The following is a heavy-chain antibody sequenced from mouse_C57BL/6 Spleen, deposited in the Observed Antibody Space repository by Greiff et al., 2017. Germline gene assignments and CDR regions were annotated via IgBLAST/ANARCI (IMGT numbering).Heavy chain of an antibody. CDR3: ARETAQAFFDY. CDR2: INPSSGYT. CDR1: GYTFTSYT. V-gene: IGHV1-4*01. J-gene: IGHJ2*01. Sequence: VQLQQSGAELARPGASVKMSCKASGYTFTSYTMHWVKQRPGQGLEWIGYINPSSGYTKYNQKFKDKATLTADKSYSTAYMQLSSLTSEDSAVYYCARETAQAFFDYWGQGTTLTVSS. D-gene: IGHD3-2*02.